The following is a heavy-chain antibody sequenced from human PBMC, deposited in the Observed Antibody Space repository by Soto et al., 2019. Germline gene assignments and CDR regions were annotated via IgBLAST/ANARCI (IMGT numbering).Heavy chain of an antibody. J-gene: IGHJ3*01. D-gene: IGHD1-26*01. V-gene: IGHV1-3*01. Sequence: QVQLVQSGAEMKKPGASVNISCQASGFTFSDTLINWVRQGPGQGLEWMGWINPANGNTRYSESFQGRVTISSLSSASTAYVALSDLTSEDTAVYYCARDIVSVGSRANEAVDVWGQGTMITVSS. CDR2: INPANGNT. CDR1: GFTFSDTL. CDR3: ARDIVSVGSRANEAVDV.